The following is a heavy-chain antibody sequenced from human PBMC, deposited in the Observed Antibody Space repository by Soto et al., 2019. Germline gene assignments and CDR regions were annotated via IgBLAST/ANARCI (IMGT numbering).Heavy chain of an antibody. CDR2: ISCGGGST. CDR1: GFNFKKFA. D-gene: IGHD6-19*01. J-gene: IGHJ4*02. Sequence: EVQLLESGGGVVQPGGSLRLSCVASGFNFKKFAMSWVRQAPGGGLEGVPGISCGGGSTSYADSVKGRFSIARDDSTNTLSLQMNNLRVEDTAQYYCAKADGEQWLLPHLDKWGQGTLVTVS. V-gene: IGHV3-23*01. CDR3: AKADGEQWLLPHLDK.